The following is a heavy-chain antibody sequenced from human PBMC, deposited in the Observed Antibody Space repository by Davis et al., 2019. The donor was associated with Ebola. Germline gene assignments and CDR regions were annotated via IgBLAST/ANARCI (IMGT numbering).Heavy chain of an antibody. Sequence: MPSETLSLTCTVSGGSISSSYWTWIRQPPGMGLEWLGYIYYSGSTKYNPSLKSRVTISVDTSKNQFSLKLSSVTAADTAVYYCARGSGYLDWGQGTLVTVSS. V-gene: IGHV4-59*12. CDR3: ARGSGYLD. CDR1: GGSISSSY. J-gene: IGHJ4*02. CDR2: IYYSGST. D-gene: IGHD3-16*02.